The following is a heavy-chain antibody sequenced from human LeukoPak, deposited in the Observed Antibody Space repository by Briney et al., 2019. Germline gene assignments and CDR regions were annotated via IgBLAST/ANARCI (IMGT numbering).Heavy chain of an antibody. CDR1: GGSFSGYY. CDR2: INHSGST. V-gene: IGHV4-34*01. D-gene: IGHD3-10*01. J-gene: IGHJ6*03. Sequence: SETLSLTCAVYGGSFSGYYWSWIRRPPGKGLEWIGEINHSGSTNYNPSLKSRVTISVDTSKNQFSLKLSSVTAADTAVYYCARPGITMVRGSLGFMDVWGKGTTVTISS. CDR3: ARPGITMVRGSLGFMDV.